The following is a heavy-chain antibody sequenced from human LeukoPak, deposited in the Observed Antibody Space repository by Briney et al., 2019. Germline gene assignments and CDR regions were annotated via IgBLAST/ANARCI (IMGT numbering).Heavy chain of an antibody. CDR3: ASSRITMVRGYNWFDP. CDR2: MNPNSGNT. CDR1: GYTFTSYD. D-gene: IGHD3-10*01. J-gene: IGHJ5*02. V-gene: IGHV1-8*01. Sequence: ASVKVSCKASGYTFTSYDINWLRQATGQGLEWRGWMNPNSGNTGYAQKFQGRVTMTRNTSISTAYMELSSLRSEDTAVYYCASSRITMVRGYNWFDPWGQGTLVTVSS.